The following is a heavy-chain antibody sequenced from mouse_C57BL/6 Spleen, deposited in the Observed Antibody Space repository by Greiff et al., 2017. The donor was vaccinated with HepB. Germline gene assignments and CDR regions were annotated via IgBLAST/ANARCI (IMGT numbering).Heavy chain of an antibody. J-gene: IGHJ4*01. CDR1: GYTFTSYW. D-gene: IGHD4-1*01. CDR3: ARASLTGDYAMDY. Sequence: QVQLQQPGAELVKPGASVKLSCKASGYTFTSYWMHWVKQRPGQGLEWIGMIHPNSGSTNYNEKFKSKATLTVDKSSSTAYMQLSSLTSEDSAVYYCARASLTGDYAMDYWGQGTSVTVSS. V-gene: IGHV1-64*01. CDR2: IHPNSGST.